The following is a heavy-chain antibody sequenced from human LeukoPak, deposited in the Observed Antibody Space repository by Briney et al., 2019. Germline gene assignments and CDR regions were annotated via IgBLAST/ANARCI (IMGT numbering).Heavy chain of an antibody. Sequence: SETLSLTCTVSGGSISGYYWSWIRQPPGKGLEWIGEINHSGSTNYNPSLKSRVTISVDTSKNQFSLKLSSVTAADTAVYYCARVESGSYFDYWGQGTLVTVSS. CDR3: ARVESGSYFDY. D-gene: IGHD1-26*01. CDR1: GGSISGYY. CDR2: INHSGST. J-gene: IGHJ4*02. V-gene: IGHV4-34*01.